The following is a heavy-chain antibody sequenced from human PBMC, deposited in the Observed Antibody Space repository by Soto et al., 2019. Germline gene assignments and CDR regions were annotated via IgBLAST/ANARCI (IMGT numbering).Heavy chain of an antibody. CDR3: ARDMVGYSYGSVWNWFDP. V-gene: IGHV1-3*01. CDR2: INAGNGNT. J-gene: IGHJ5*02. D-gene: IGHD5-18*01. Sequence: ASVKVSCKASGYTFTSYAMHWVRQAPGQRLEWMGWINAGNGNTKYSQKFQGRVTITRDTSASTAYMELRSLRSDDTAVYYCARDMVGYSYGSVWNWFDPWGQGTLVTVSS. CDR1: GYTFTSYA.